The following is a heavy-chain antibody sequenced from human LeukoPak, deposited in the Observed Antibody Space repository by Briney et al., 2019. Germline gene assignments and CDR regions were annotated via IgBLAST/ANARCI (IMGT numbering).Heavy chain of an antibody. Sequence: GGSLRLSCAASGFTFSGSAMHWVRQASGKGLEWVGRIRSKANSYATAYAASVKGRFTISRDDSKNTAYLQMNSLKTEDTAAYYCTTAADLYYYYMDVWGKGTTVTISS. CDR2: IRSKANSYAT. CDR3: TTAADLYYYYMDV. D-gene: IGHD6-13*01. V-gene: IGHV3-73*01. J-gene: IGHJ6*03. CDR1: GFTFSGSA.